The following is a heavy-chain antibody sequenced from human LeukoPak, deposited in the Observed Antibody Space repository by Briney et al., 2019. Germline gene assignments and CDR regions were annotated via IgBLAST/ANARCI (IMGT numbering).Heavy chain of an antibody. V-gene: IGHV4-59*11. D-gene: IGHD3-16*01. CDR1: GGSISSHY. CDR2: IYYSGST. J-gene: IGHJ5*02. CDR3: ARGTSDCVWGSWNWFDP. Sequence: SETLSLTCTVSGGSISSHYWSWIRQPPGKGLEWIGYIYYSGSTNYNPSLKSRVTISVDTSKNQFSLKLSSVTAADTAVYYCARGTSDCVWGSWNWFDPWGQGTLVTVSS.